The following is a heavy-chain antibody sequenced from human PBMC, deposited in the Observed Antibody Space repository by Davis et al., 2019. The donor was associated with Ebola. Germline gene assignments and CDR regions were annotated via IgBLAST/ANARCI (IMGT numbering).Heavy chain of an antibody. V-gene: IGHV3-7*03. CDR1: GFIFSGYW. Sequence: GESLKISCAASGFIFSGYWMSWVRQTPERGLELVANIKEDESVKNYLESVKGRFTISRDNSKNMLYLQMNSLRAEDTAVYYCARVNWNYFDTTGEANFWGQGTLVTVSS. J-gene: IGHJ4*02. CDR3: ARVNWNYFDTTGEANF. CDR2: IKEDESVK. D-gene: IGHD1-7*01.